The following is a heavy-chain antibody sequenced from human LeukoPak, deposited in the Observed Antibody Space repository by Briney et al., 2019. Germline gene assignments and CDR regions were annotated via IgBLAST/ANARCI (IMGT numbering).Heavy chain of an antibody. V-gene: IGHV3-23*01. D-gene: IGHD4-11*01. CDR1: GFTFGSYA. J-gene: IGHJ5*02. Sequence: GGSLRLSCAASGFTFGSYAMIWVRQAPGKGLEWVSIISSSGDSTYYADSVKGRFTFSGDNSKNTLSLQMSSLGADDTAVYYCAKVGTIETTEELNWFDPWGQGTLVTVSS. CDR3: AKVGTIETTEELNWFDP. CDR2: ISSSGDST.